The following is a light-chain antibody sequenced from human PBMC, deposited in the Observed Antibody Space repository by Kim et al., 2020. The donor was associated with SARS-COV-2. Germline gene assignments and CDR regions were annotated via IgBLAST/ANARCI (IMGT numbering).Light chain of an antibody. CDR2: GRN. CDR1: SLRNYY. Sequence: SSELTQDPVVSVALGQTVRITCQGDSLRNYYATWYQQKPRQAPVLVIYGRNNRPSGIPDRFSGSASGNTASLTISETQAEDEADFYCQSRDSGGKVVFGGGTKLTVL. V-gene: IGLV3-19*01. CDR3: QSRDSGGKVV. J-gene: IGLJ2*01.